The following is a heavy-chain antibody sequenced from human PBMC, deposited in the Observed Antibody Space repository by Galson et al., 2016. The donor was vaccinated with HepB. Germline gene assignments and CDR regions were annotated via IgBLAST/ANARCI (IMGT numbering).Heavy chain of an antibody. V-gene: IGHV4-61*08. J-gene: IGHJ4*02. CDR3: ARLGAALDY. D-gene: IGHD1-26*01. CDR1: GGSVSSGDYY. CDR2: IYYSGNT. Sequence: ETLSLTCTVSGGSVSSGDYYWNWIRQPPGKGPEWIAYIYYSGNTNYNPSLKDRLSISADTANNQFSLKLNSVTAADTAIYFCARLGAALDYWGQGILVTVSS.